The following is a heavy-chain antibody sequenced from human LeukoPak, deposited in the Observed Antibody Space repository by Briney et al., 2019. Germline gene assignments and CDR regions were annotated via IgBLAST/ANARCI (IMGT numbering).Heavy chain of an antibody. CDR3: ARGRAGIAARPPLSRWFDP. CDR1: GGSISSSSYY. Sequence: SETLSLTCTVSGGSISSSSYYWGWIRQPPGKGLEWIGSVYYDGSAYYNPSLKSRVTISVDTSKNQFSLKLNSLTAADTAVYYCARGRAGIAARPPLSRWFDPWGQGTLVTVSS. D-gene: IGHD6-6*01. V-gene: IGHV4-39*07. J-gene: IGHJ5*02. CDR2: VYYDGSA.